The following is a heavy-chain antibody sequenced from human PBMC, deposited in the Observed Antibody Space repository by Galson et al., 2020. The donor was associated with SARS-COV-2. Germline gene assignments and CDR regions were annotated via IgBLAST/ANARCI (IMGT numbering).Heavy chain of an antibody. D-gene: IGHD4-17*01. CDR2: INHSGST. CDR3: VSADYGDYHYYMDV. J-gene: IGHJ6*03. V-gene: IGHV4-34*01. CDR1: GGSFSGYY. Sequence: SETLSLTCAVYGGSFSGYYWSWIRQPPGKGLEWIGEINHSGSTNYNPSLKSRVTISVDTSKNQFSLKLSSVTAADTAVYYCVSADYGDYHYYMDVWGKGTTVTISS.